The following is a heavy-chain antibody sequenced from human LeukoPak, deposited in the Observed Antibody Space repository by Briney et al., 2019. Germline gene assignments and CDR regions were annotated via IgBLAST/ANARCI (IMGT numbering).Heavy chain of an antibody. Sequence: PRGGSLRLSCVASGFTFSNYGMHWVRQAPGKGLEWVAVTSSDLNVKLYADSVKGRFTISRDNSRSTLYLQMNSLRPEDTAIYYCVREGYYGSGSPPSLYFDYWGQGTLVTVSS. CDR3: VREGYYGSGSPPSLYFDY. V-gene: IGHV3-30*03. J-gene: IGHJ4*02. CDR1: GFTFSNYG. D-gene: IGHD3-10*01. CDR2: TSSDLNVK.